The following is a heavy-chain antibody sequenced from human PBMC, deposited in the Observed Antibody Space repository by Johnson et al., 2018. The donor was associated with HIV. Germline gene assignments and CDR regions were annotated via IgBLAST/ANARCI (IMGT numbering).Heavy chain of an antibody. D-gene: IGHD1-26*01. V-gene: IGHV3-9*01. J-gene: IGHJ3*02. CDR3: AKDPGGGSYPNDAFDI. CDR2: IRWNSGSI. CDR1: GFTFDDYA. Sequence: VESGGGLVQPGRSLRLSCAASGFTFDDYAMHWVRQAPGKGLEWVSGIRWNSGSIGYADSVKGRFTISRDNSKNTLYLQMNSLRAEDTAVYYCAKDPGGGSYPNDAFDIWGQGTMVTVSS.